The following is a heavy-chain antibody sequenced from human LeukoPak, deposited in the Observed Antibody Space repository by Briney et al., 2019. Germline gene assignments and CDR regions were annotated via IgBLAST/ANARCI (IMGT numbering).Heavy chain of an antibody. CDR1: GGTFSSYA. CDR2: IIPIFGTA. D-gene: IGHD2-8*01. CDR3: ARERGICTNSVCYALPVF. Sequence: SVKVSCKASGGTFSSYAISWVRQAPGQGLEWMGGIIPIFGTANYAQKFQGRVTITTDESTSTAYMELSSLRSEDTAVYYCARERGICTNSVCYALPVFWGQGTLVTVSS. J-gene: IGHJ4*02. V-gene: IGHV1-69*05.